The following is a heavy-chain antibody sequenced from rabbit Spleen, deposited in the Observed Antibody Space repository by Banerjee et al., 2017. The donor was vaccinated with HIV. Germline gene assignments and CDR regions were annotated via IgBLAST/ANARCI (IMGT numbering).Heavy chain of an antibody. J-gene: IGHJ4*01. CDR3: ARDLPGVIGWNFGW. V-gene: IGHV1S40*01. D-gene: IGHD1-1*01. Sequence: QSLEESGGDLVQPEGSMTLTCKVSGFDFSSDAMCWVRQAPGKGPECIACINIVTGKSVYANWAEGRFIMSRTSSTTVTLQMTSLTAADTATYFCARDLPGVIGWNFGWWGQGTLVTVS. CDR1: GFDFSSDA. CDR2: INIVTGKS.